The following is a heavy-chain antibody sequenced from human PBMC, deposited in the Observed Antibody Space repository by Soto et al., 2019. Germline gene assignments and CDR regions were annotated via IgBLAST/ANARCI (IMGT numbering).Heavy chain of an antibody. Sequence: GESLKICCQVSGYTFTIYWIGWVRQMPGKGLEWMGIIYPSDSDTRYSPSFQGQVTISADQSINTAYLQWDSLKASDTAIYYCARPANTVADHFDLWGQGTLVTVSS. D-gene: IGHD4-17*01. CDR3: ARPANTVADHFDL. J-gene: IGHJ4*02. V-gene: IGHV5-51*01. CDR1: GYTFTIYW. CDR2: IYPSDSDT.